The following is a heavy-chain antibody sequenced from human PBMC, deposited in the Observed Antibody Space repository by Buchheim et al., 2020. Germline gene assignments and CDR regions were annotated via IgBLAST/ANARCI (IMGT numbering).Heavy chain of an antibody. CDR1: GFTFSSYA. D-gene: IGHD3-16*02. Sequence: QVQLVESGGGVVRPGRSLRLSCAASGFTFSSYAMHWVRQAPGKGLEWVAVISYDGSNKYYADSVKGRFTISRDNSKNTLYLQMNSLRAEDTAVYYCASIGKADYWGQGTL. J-gene: IGHJ4*02. CDR3: ASIGKADY. CDR2: ISYDGSNK. V-gene: IGHV3-30*04.